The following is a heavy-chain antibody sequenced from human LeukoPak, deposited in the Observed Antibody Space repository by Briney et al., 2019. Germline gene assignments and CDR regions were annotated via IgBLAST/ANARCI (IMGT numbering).Heavy chain of an antibody. V-gene: IGHV3-30*02. CDR3: AKPVARTSYGYSGTDY. J-gene: IGHJ4*02. Sequence: GGSLRLSCAASGFTFSSYGMHWVRQAPGKGPEWVAFIRYDGSNKYYADSVKGRFTISSDNSKNTLYLQMNSLRAEDTAVYYCAKPVARTSYGYSGTDYWGQGTLVTVSS. D-gene: IGHD5-18*01. CDR2: IRYDGSNK. CDR1: GFTFSSYG.